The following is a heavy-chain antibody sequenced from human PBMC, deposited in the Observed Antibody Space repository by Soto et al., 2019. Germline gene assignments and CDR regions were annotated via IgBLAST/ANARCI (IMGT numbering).Heavy chain of an antibody. V-gene: IGHV1-69*01. CDR1: GGTFSSYA. D-gene: IGHD3-9*01. CDR3: AGRIRGNTIFWPSPHPLGMDV. CDR2: IIPIFGTA. J-gene: IGHJ6*02. Sequence: QVQLVQSGAEVKKPGSSVKVSCKASGGTFSSYAISWVRQAPGQGLEWMGGIIPIFGTANYAQKFQGRVTITEDESTSTAYMELSSLRSEDTAVYYCAGRIRGNTIFWPSPHPLGMDVWGQGTTVTVSS.